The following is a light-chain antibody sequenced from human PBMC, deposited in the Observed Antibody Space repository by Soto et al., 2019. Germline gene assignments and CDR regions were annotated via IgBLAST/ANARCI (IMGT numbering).Light chain of an antibody. V-gene: IGLV2-8*01. J-gene: IGLJ1*01. CDR2: EVS. CDR3: SSYAGSNNLEV. CDR1: SSDVGGYNY. Sequence: QSALTQPPSAYGSPGQSVTISCTGTSSDVGGYNYVSWYQQHPGKAPKLMIYEVSKRPSGVPDRFSGSKSGNTASLTVSGLQAEDEADYYCSSYAGSNNLEVFGTGTKVTVL.